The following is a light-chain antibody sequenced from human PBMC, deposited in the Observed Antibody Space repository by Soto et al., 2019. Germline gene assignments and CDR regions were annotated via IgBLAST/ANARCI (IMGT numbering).Light chain of an antibody. J-gene: IGKJ5*01. V-gene: IGKV1-39*01. CDR1: QSISTY. Sequence: DIQMTQSPSSLSASVGDRVAITCLASQSISTYLNWYQQKPGKAPKVLIYAASNLQSGVPPRFSGSGSGSDFTLTISSLQPEDVATYFCQQSYRTPITSGQGTRLEIK. CDR2: AAS. CDR3: QQSYRTPIT.